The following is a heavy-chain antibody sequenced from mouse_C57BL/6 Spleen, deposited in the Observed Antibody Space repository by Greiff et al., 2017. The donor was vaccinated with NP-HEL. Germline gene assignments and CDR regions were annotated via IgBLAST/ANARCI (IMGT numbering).Heavy chain of an antibody. D-gene: IGHD1-1*01. CDR1: GYAFSSSW. CDR2: IYPGDGDT. V-gene: IGHV1-82*01. CDR3: ARVYYGSGDYYAMDY. Sequence: QVQLQQSGPELVKPGASVKISCKASGYAFSSSWMNWVKQRPGKGLEWIGRIYPGDGDTNYNGKFKGKATLTADKSSSTAYMQLSSLTSEDSAVYFCARVYYGSGDYYAMDYWGQGTSVTVSS. J-gene: IGHJ4*01.